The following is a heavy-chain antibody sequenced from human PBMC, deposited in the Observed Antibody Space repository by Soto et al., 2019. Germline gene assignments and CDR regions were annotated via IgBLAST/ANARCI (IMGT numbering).Heavy chain of an antibody. CDR3: AKAFGDWYPFEK. V-gene: IGHV3-23*01. J-gene: IGHJ4*02. CDR2: INDNGNLR. D-gene: IGHD2-21*02. CDR1: GFTFGSYA. Sequence: GGSLILSCVASGFTFGSYAMTWVRRAPGKGLEWVSTINDNGNLRYYAESVRGRFTISRDNSKNTLYLQLNNLRAEDSARYYCAKAFGDWYPFEKWGLGALVTVSS.